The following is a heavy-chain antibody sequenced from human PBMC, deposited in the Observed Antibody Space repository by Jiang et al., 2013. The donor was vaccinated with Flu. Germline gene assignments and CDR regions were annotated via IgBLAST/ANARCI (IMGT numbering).Heavy chain of an antibody. V-gene: IGHV4-38-2*01. CDR3: ATAAGDY. Sequence: PGLVKPSETLSLTCAVSGYPISNGFYWGWIRQPPGKGLEWIGNIYHTGSTYYNPSLKSRVTISVDTSKMQFSLSLTSVTAADTAVYYCATAAGDYWGQGTLVTVSS. CDR2: IYHTGST. J-gene: IGHJ4*02. CDR1: GYPISNGFY. D-gene: IGHD6-13*01.